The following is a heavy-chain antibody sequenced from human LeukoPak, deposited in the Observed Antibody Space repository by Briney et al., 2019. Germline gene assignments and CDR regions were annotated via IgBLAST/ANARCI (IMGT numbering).Heavy chain of an antibody. Sequence: GGSLRLSCAASGFTFSSYSMNWVRQAPGKGLEWVSSISSSSSYIYYAASVKGRFTISRDNAKNSLYLQMNSLRAEDTAVYYCARAPRYCSGGSCWYYFDYWGQGTLVTVSS. D-gene: IGHD2-15*01. CDR3: ARAPRYCSGGSCWYYFDY. CDR2: ISSSSSYI. CDR1: GFTFSSYS. V-gene: IGHV3-21*01. J-gene: IGHJ4*02.